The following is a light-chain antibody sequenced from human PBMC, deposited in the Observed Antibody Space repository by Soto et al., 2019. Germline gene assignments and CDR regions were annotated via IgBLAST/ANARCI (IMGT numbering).Light chain of an antibody. CDR1: NSNIGSHNY. CDR2: DVT. V-gene: IGLV2-11*01. CDR3: CSFAGGLFV. J-gene: IGLJ1*01. Sequence: QSALTQPRSVSGSPGQAVTVSCTGSNSNIGSHNYVSWYQQHPGKAPKLLLHDVTERPSGVPGRFSGSKSGNTASLTISGLQAEDEADYFCCSFAGGLFVSGSGTKVTVL.